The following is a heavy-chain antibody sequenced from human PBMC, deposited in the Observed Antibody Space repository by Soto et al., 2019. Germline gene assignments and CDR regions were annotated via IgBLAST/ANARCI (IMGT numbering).Heavy chain of an antibody. V-gene: IGHV3-7*01. Sequence: EVQLVESGGGLVQPGGSLRLSCAASGLSFSSHGMGGVRQAPGRGLEWVANIRQDGGEKRYSDSAKGRFTLSRDNAKNSLYLQMNGLRVDDTAVYYCAKSEGYSFDIRGQGTMVTVSS. CDR1: GLSFSSHG. J-gene: IGHJ3*02. D-gene: IGHD1-1*01. CDR2: IRQDGGEK. CDR3: AKSEGYSFDI.